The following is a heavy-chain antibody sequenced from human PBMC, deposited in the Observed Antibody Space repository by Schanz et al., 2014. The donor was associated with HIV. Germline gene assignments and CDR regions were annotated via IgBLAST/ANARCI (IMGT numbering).Heavy chain of an antibody. D-gene: IGHD1-1*01. J-gene: IGHJ6*02. CDR3: TKEVPPDV. V-gene: IGHV3-33*06. CDR1: GFTFRSYG. CDR2: IWYDGSNK. Sequence: QVQLVESGGGVVQPGRSLRLSCAASGFTFRSYGMPWVHQAPGKGLEWVAVIWYDGSNKYYADSVKGRFTISRDNSKNTLYLQMTGLRAEDTAVYYCTKEVPPDVWGQGTTVTVSS.